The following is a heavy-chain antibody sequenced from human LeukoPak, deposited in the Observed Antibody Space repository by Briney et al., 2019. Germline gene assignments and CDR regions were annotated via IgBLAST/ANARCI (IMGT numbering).Heavy chain of an antibody. V-gene: IGHV3-74*01. CDR3: AREKNDFWSGYYCDY. CDR1: GFIFSTYW. J-gene: IGHJ4*02. D-gene: IGHD3-3*01. CDR2: INADGSSI. Sequence: GGSLRLSCAASGFIFSTYWMHWVRQAPGKGPVWVSRINADGSSISYADSVKGRFTISRDNAKNTLYLQMTSLRAEDTAIYYCAREKNDFWSGYYCDYWGQGTLVTVSS.